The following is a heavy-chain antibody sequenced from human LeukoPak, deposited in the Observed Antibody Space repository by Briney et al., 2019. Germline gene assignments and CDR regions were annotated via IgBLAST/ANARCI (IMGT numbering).Heavy chain of an antibody. CDR1: GGTFSSYA. CDR2: IIPILGIA. CDR3: TRDLGYCSGGSCYGPLINWFDP. D-gene: IGHD2-15*01. Sequence: SVKVSCKASGGTFSSYAISWVRQAPGQGLEWMGRIIPILGIANYAQKFQGRVTITADKSTSTAYMELRSLRSDDTAVYYCTRDLGYCSGGSCYGPLINWFDPWGQGTLVTVSS. V-gene: IGHV1-69*04. J-gene: IGHJ5*02.